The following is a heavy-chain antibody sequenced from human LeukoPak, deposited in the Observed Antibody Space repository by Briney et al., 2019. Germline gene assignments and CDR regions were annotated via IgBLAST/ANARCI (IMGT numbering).Heavy chain of an antibody. CDR3: IRDFRSADL. J-gene: IGHJ5*02. V-gene: IGHV3-23*01. D-gene: IGHD5-24*01. CDR2: ISGSGDGT. CDR1: GFTLSNYA. Sequence: GGSLRLSCAASGFTLSNYAMSWVRQAPGKGLEWVSAISGSGDGTYYADSVKGRFTISRDNAKNTVYLEMNSLSVEDTATYYCIRDFRSADLWGQGTLVTVTS.